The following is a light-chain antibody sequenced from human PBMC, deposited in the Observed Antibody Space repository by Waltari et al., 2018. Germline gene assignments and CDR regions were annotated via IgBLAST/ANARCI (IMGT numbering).Light chain of an antibody. CDR2: GAS. Sequence: EIVMTQSPATLSVFPWERATLSCRASQSVATYLAWYQQKPGQAPRLLIYGASTRPTGIPARFSGGGSGTEFTLTISSLQSEDFAVYYCQQYNNWPLLTFGGGTRVEIK. CDR3: QQYNNWPLLT. J-gene: IGKJ4*01. V-gene: IGKV3-15*01. CDR1: QSVATY.